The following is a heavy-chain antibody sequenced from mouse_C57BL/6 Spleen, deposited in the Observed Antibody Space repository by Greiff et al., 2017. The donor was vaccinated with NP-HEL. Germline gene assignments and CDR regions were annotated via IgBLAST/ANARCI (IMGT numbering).Heavy chain of an antibody. V-gene: IGHV1-64*01. CDR3: AREEEDSSGCPWFAY. J-gene: IGHJ3*01. Sequence: QVQLQQPGAELVKPGASVKLSCKASGYTFTSYWMHWVKQRPGQGLEWIGMIHPNSGSTNYNEKFKSKATLTVDKSSSTAYMQLSSLTSEDSAVYYGAREEEDSSGCPWFAYWGQGTLVTVSA. CDR1: GYTFTSYW. D-gene: IGHD3-2*02. CDR2: IHPNSGST.